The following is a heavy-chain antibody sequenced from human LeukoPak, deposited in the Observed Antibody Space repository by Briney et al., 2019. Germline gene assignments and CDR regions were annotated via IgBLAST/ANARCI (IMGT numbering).Heavy chain of an antibody. V-gene: IGHV4-59*12. CDR2: IYYSGST. CDR1: GGSISSYY. J-gene: IGHJ6*03. CDR3: ARGRRIVVVLGATRTHRDYYMDV. Sequence: SETLSLTCTVSGGSISSYYWSWIRQPPGKGLEWIGYIYYSGSTNYNPSLKSRVTISVDASKNQFSLKLSSVTAADTAVYYCARGRRIVVVLGATRTHRDYYMDVWGKGTTVTVSS. D-gene: IGHD2-15*01.